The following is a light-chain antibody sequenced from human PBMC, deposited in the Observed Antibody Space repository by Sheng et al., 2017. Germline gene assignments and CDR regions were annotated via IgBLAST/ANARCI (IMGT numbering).Light chain of an antibody. CDR2: GAS. CDR1: QSVTSN. V-gene: IGKV3-15*01. J-gene: IGKJ1*01. CDR3: QQYYISPRT. Sequence: EIVMTQSPATLSVSPGERATLSCRASQSVTSNLAWYQQIPGQAPRLLIYGASIRATGIPARFSGTGSGTDFTLTISRLEPEDFAVYYCQQYYISPRTFGQGTKVEI.